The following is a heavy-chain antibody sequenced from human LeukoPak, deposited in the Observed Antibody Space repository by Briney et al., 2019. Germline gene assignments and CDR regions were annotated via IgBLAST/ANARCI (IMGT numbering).Heavy chain of an antibody. Sequence: PGGSLRLSCAASGFTFNSYIMNWVRQAPGKGLEWVSSISSSSDYIYYADSVKGRFTISRDNAKNSLYLQMNSLRAEDMAVYYCARGGSDILTGYYPNWFDPWGQGTLVTVSS. CDR3: ARGGSDILTGYYPNWFDP. CDR2: ISSSSDYI. D-gene: IGHD3-9*01. V-gene: IGHV3-21*01. CDR1: GFTFNSYI. J-gene: IGHJ5*02.